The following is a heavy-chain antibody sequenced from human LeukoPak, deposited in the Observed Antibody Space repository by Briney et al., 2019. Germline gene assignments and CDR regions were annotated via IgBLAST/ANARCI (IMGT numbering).Heavy chain of an antibody. CDR2: IKQDGSEK. Sequence: SGGSLRLSCAASGFTFSSYWMSWVRQAPGKGLEWVANIKQDGSEKYYVDSVKGRFTISRDNAKNSLYLQMNSLRAEDTAVYYCARLRGTVTGTDPFDYWGQGTLVTVSS. D-gene: IGHD6-19*01. CDR1: GFTFSSYW. J-gene: IGHJ4*02. V-gene: IGHV3-7*01. CDR3: ARLRGTVTGTDPFDY.